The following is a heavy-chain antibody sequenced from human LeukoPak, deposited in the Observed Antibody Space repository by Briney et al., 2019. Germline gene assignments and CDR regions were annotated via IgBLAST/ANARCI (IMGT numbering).Heavy chain of an antibody. D-gene: IGHD5-12*01. V-gene: IGHV4-34*01. J-gene: IGHJ6*02. Sequence: SETLSLTFAVSGGSFSGYYWSWIRQPPGKGLEWIGQINHSGNTNYSPSLKSRVTISVDTSKKQFSLKLSSVTAADTAVYYCARLSGHDSDYYYGIDVWGQGTTVTVSS. CDR2: INHSGNT. CDR1: GGSFSGYY. CDR3: ARLSGHDSDYYYGIDV.